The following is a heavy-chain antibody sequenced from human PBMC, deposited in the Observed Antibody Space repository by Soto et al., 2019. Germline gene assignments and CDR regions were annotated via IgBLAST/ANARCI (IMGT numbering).Heavy chain of an antibody. D-gene: IGHD1-26*01. CDR1: GYTFTGYY. V-gene: IGHV1-2*04. Sequence: GASVKVSRKASGYTFTGYYMHWVRQAPGQGLEWMGWINPNSGGTNYAQKFQGWVTMTRDTSISTAYMELSRLRSDDTAVYYCAREGIVGNYFDYWGQGTLVTVSS. J-gene: IGHJ4*02. CDR3: AREGIVGNYFDY. CDR2: INPNSGGT.